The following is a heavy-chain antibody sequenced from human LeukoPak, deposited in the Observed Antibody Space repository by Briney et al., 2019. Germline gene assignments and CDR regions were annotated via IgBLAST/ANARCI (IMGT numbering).Heavy chain of an antibody. CDR1: GYTFTSYG. J-gene: IGHJ3*02. V-gene: IGHV1-18*01. Sequence: GASVKVSCKASGYTFTSYGISWVRQAPGQGLEWMGWISAYNGNTNYAQKLQGRVPMTADTSTSTAYMELRSLRSDDTAVYYCARFGLGKHIEVAGIPFDIWGQGTMVTVSS. D-gene: IGHD6-19*01. CDR2: ISAYNGNT. CDR3: ARFGLGKHIEVAGIPFDI.